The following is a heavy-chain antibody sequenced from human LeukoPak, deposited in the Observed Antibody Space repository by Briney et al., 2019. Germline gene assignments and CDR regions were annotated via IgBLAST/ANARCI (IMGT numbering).Heavy chain of an antibody. CDR1: GFTFSNFG. CDR3: AKQDCSGGSCYSGDYFDY. J-gene: IGHJ4*02. V-gene: IGHV3-30*02. D-gene: IGHD2-15*01. CDR2: IRYDGSNK. Sequence: PGGSLRLSCAASGFTFSNFGMHWVRQAPGKGLEWVALIRYDGSNKYYAESVKGRFTISRDNSKNTLYLQMNSLRAEDTAVYYCAKQDCSGGSCYSGDYFDYWGQGSLITVSS.